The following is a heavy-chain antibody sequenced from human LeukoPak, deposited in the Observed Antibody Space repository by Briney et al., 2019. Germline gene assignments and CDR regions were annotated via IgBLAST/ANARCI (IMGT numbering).Heavy chain of an antibody. J-gene: IGHJ4*02. V-gene: IGHV1-46*03. D-gene: IGHD6-6*01. Sequence: ASVKVSCKASGYTFTTYYMDWVRQAPGQGLEWMGIINPSGGTTRYARKFQGRVTMTRDTSTSTVYMELSSLRSEDTAVYYCARGYSSSSGDFDYWGQGTLVTVSS. CDR3: ARGYSSSSGDFDY. CDR2: INPSGGTT. CDR1: GYTFTTYY.